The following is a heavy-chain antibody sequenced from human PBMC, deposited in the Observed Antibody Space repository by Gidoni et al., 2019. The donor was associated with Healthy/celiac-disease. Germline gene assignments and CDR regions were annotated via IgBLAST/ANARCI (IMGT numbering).Heavy chain of an antibody. CDR2: IKQDGSEK. D-gene: IGHD6-19*01. Sequence: EVQLVEPGGGLVQPGGSLRLSCAASGFTFRSYRMSWVRQAPGKGLEWVANIKQDGSEKYYVDSVKGRFTISRDNAKNSLYLQMNSLRAEDTAVYYCAREGLYSSGRGHYYYGMDVWGQGTTVTVSS. CDR1: GFTFRSYR. CDR3: AREGLYSSGRGHYYYGMDV. J-gene: IGHJ6*02. V-gene: IGHV3-7*01.